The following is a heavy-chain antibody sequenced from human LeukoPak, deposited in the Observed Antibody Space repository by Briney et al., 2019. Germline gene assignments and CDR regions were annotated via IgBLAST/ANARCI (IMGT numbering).Heavy chain of an antibody. CDR3: ARRRGSSFGLLSYWFDP. V-gene: IGHV4-30-4*08. CDR1: GGSISSGDYY. Sequence: SETLSLTCTVSGGSISSGDYYWSWIRQPPGKGLEWIGYIYYSGSTYYNPSLKSRVTISVDTSKNQFSLKLSSVTAADTAVYYCARRRGSSFGLLSYWFDPWGQGTLVTVSS. CDR2: IYYSGST. D-gene: IGHD6-6*01. J-gene: IGHJ5*02.